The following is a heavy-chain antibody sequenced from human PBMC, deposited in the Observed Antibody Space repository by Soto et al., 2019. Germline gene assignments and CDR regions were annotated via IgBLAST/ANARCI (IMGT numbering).Heavy chain of an antibody. CDR2: ISYDGSNK. CDR1: GFTFSSYG. J-gene: IGHJ6*02. D-gene: IGHD2-21*02. Sequence: PXGCLRLSCAASGFTFSSYGVHGVRQAPGKGLEWVAVISYDGSNKYYADSVKGRFTISRDNSKNTLYLQMNSLRAEDTAVYYCAKDGAIRTAYYYYGMDVWGQGATVTVSS. CDR3: AKDGAIRTAYYYYGMDV. V-gene: IGHV3-30*18.